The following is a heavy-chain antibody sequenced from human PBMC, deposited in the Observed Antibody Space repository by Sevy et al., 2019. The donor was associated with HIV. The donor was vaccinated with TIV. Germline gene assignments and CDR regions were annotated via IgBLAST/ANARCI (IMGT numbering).Heavy chain of an antibody. D-gene: IGHD6-19*01. CDR2: ISSSSSYI. CDR1: GFTFSSYS. J-gene: IGHJ4*02. V-gene: IGHV3-21*01. Sequence: GGSLRLSCAASGFTFSSYSMNWVRQAPGKGLEWVSSISSSSSYIYYADSVKGRFTISRDDAKNSLYLQMNSLRAEDTAVYYCASAVAGTIDYWGQGTLVTVSS. CDR3: ASAVAGTIDY.